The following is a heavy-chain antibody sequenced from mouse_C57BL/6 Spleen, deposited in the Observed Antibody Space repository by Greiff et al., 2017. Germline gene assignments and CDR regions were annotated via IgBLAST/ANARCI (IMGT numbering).Heavy chain of an antibody. J-gene: IGHJ3*01. CDR1: GYTFTSSW. Sequence: QVQLQQPGAELVMPGASVKLSCKASGYTFTSSWLHWVKQRPGNGLEWIGEIDPSASYPNDKHKFKGKATLTVDKSSSTAYMQLSSLTSEDSAVYYCARGGDIAYWGPGTLVTVSA. CDR3: ARGGDIAY. CDR2: IDPSASYP. V-gene: IGHV1-69*01.